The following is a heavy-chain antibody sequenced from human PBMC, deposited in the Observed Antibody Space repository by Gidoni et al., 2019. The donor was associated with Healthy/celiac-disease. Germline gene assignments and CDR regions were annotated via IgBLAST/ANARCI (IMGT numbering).Heavy chain of an antibody. CDR2: ISYDGSNK. Sequence: QVQLVESGGGVVQPGRSLRLSCAASGFTFSSYGMHWVRQAPGKGLEWVAVISYDGSNKYYADSVKGRFTISRDNSKNTLYLQMNSLRAEDTAVYYCAKDIRSESYFDYWGQGTLVTVSS. J-gene: IGHJ4*02. D-gene: IGHD3-3*01. CDR3: AKDIRSESYFDY. V-gene: IGHV3-30*18. CDR1: GFTFSSYG.